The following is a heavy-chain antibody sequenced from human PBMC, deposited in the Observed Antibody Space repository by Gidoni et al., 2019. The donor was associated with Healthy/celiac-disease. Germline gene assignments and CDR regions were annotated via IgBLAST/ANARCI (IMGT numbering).Heavy chain of an antibody. J-gene: IGHJ6*02. V-gene: IGHV3-48*02. Sequence: EVQLVESGGGLVQPGGSLRLSCAASGFTFSSYSMNWVRQAPGKGLEWVSYISSSSTIYYADSVKGRFTISRDNAKNSLYLQMNSLRDEDTAVYYCARDGSNGDYVSYYGMDVWGQGTTVTVSS. CDR3: ARDGSNGDYVSYYGMDV. CDR2: ISSSSTI. D-gene: IGHD4-17*01. CDR1: GFTFSSYS.